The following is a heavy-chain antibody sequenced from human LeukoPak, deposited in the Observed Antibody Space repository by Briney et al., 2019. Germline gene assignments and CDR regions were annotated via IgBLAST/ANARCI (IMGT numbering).Heavy chain of an antibody. Sequence: SETLSLTCTVPGGSISSYYWSWIRQPAGKGLEWIGRIYTGGSTNYNPSLKSRVTMSVDTSKNQFSLKLSSVTAADTAVYYCARESFLTYYYDSSGYSIFDYWGQGTLVTVSS. CDR3: ARESFLTYYYDSSGYSIFDY. CDR2: IYTGGST. CDR1: GGSISSYY. D-gene: IGHD3-22*01. J-gene: IGHJ4*02. V-gene: IGHV4-4*07.